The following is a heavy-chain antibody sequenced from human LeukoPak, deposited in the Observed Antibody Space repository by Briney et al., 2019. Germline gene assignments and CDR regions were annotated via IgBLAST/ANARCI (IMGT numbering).Heavy chain of an antibody. CDR1: GFTFSSYS. Sequence: GGSLRLSCAASGFTFSSYSMHWVRQAPGKGLEWVALIWYDGTGKYYADSVKGRFTISRDNSKNTLYLQMNSLRAGDTAVYFCARDYGGNSYGLDVWGQGTTVTVSS. CDR2: IWYDGTGK. J-gene: IGHJ6*02. D-gene: IGHD4-23*01. V-gene: IGHV3-33*08. CDR3: ARDYGGNSYGLDV.